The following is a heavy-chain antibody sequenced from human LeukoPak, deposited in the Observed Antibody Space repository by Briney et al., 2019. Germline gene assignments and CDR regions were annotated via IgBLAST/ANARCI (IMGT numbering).Heavy chain of an antibody. CDR2: INHSGST. J-gene: IGHJ6*02. CDR3: AREGDPRGELLGHYYYYGMDV. D-gene: IGHD1-26*01. V-gene: IGHV4-38-2*02. Sequence: SETLSLTCTVSGYSITSGYDWGWIRQPPGKGLEWIGEINHSGSTNYNPSLKSRVTISVDTSKNQFSLKLSSVTAADTAVYYCAREGDPRGELLGHYYYYGMDVWGQGTTVTVSS. CDR1: GYSITSGYD.